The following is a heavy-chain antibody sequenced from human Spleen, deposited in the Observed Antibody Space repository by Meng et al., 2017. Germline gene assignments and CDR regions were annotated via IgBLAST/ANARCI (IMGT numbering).Heavy chain of an antibody. V-gene: IGHV5-51*01. J-gene: IGHJ6*02. D-gene: IGHD2-2*01. CDR3: ARPEGYGSSTSCGNTMDV. CDR2: IYPGDSDT. Sequence: GESLKISCQGSGYNFPNYWIAWVRQMPGKGLEWMGIIYPGDSDTRYSPSFQGQVTISADNSITTAYLQWSSLKASDTAIYYCARPEGYGSSTSCGNTMDVWGQGTTVTVSS. CDR1: GYNFPNYW.